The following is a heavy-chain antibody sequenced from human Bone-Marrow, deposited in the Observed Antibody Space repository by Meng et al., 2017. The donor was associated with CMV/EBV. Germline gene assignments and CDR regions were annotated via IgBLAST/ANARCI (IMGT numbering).Heavy chain of an antibody. Sequence: GGSLRLSCAAYGSSLGSYGMHWVRQAPGKGLGWVAFIRYDGSNKYYADFVKGRFTISRDNSKNTLYLQMNSLRAEDTAVYYCAKDRAVGATKTSYFDYWGQGTLVTVSS. CDR3: AKDRAVGATKTSYFDY. D-gene: IGHD1-26*01. J-gene: IGHJ4*02. CDR2: IRYDGSNK. CDR1: GSSLGSYG. V-gene: IGHV3-30*02.